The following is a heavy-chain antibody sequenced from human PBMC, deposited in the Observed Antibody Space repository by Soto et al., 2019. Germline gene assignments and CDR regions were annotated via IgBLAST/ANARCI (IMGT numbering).Heavy chain of an antibody. D-gene: IGHD4-17*01. J-gene: IGHJ4*02. V-gene: IGHV6-1*01. Sequence: SPTLSLTCAISGDSVSSNSAAWSWIRQSPSRGLEWLGRTYYRSKWSNDYAISVKSRITINPDTSKNQFSLHLNSVTPEDTAIYYCARGNYGFNSWGQGTLVTVSS. CDR2: TYYRSKWSN. CDR3: ARGNYGFNS. CDR1: GDSVSSNSAA.